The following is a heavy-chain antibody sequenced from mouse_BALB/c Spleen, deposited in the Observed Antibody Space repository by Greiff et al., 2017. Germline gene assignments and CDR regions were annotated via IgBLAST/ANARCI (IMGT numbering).Heavy chain of an antibody. J-gene: IGHJ1*01. V-gene: IGHV14-4*02. Sequence: DVQLQESGAELVRSGASVKLSCTASGFNFKDYYMHWVKQRPEQGLEWIGWIDPENGDTEYAPKFKGKATLTVDESSSTAYMQLSSLTSEDSAVYYCARCPHYYGSSYRYFDVWGAGTTVTVSS. D-gene: IGHD1-1*01. CDR2: IDPENGDT. CDR1: GFNFKDYY. CDR3: ARCPHYYGSSYRYFDV.